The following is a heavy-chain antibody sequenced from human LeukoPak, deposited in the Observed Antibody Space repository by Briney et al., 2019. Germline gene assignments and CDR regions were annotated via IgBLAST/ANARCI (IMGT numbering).Heavy chain of an antibody. Sequence: SETLSLTCTVPGGSISSSSYYWGWIRQPPGKGLEWIGSIYYSGSTYYNPSLKSRVTISVDTSKNQFSLKLSSVTAADTAVYYCASYILTGYYSQRGRAFDIWGQGTMVTVSS. J-gene: IGHJ3*02. CDR3: ASYILTGYYSQRGRAFDI. V-gene: IGHV4-39*01. CDR2: IYYSGST. CDR1: GGSISSSSYY. D-gene: IGHD3-9*01.